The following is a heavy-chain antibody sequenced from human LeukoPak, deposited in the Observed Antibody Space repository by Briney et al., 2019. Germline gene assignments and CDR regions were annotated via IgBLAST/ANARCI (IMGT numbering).Heavy chain of an antibody. CDR2: INPNSGGT. D-gene: IGHD5-24*01. CDR1: GCTFTGYY. V-gene: IGHV1-2*02. J-gene: IGHJ6*03. CDR3: ARDRRWRWRRNTADYYYYYMDV. Sequence: ASVKVSCKASGCTFTGYYMHWVRQAPGQGLEWMGWINPNSGGTNYAQKFQGRVTMTRDTSISTAYMELSRLRSDDTAVYYCARDRRWRWRRNTADYYYYYMDVWGKGTTVTISS.